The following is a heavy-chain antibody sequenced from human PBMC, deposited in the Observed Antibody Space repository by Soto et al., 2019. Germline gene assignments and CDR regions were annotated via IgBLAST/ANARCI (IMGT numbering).Heavy chain of an antibody. D-gene: IGHD2-8*02. J-gene: IGHJ5*02. CDR3: ARGSDTGLDWFDP. CDR1: GGSFSGYY. Sequence: SETLSLTCAVYGGSFSGYYWSWIRQPPGKGLEWIGEINHSGSTNYNPSLKSRVTISVDTSKNQFSLKLSSVTAADTAVYYGARGSDTGLDWFDPWGQGTLVTVSS. CDR2: INHSGST. V-gene: IGHV4-34*01.